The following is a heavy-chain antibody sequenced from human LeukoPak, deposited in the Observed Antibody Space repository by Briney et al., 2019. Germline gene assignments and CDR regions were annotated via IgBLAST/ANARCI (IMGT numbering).Heavy chain of an antibody. CDR2: ISSSGSTI. D-gene: IGHD3-3*01. V-gene: IGHV3-48*03. CDR1: GFTFSSYE. CDR3: ARDGLSDDFWSGHNDF. J-gene: IGHJ4*02. Sequence: GGSLRLSCAASGFTFSSYEMNWVRQAPGKGLEWVSYISSSGSTIYYADSVKGRFTISRDNAKNSLYLQMNSLRGEDTAVYYCARDGLSDDFWSGHNDFWGQGILVTVSS.